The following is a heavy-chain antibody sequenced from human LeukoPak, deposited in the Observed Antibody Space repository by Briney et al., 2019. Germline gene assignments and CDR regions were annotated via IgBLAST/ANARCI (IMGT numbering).Heavy chain of an antibody. Sequence: ASVKVSCKASGYTFTGYYMHWVRQAPGQGLEWMGWINPNSGGTNYAQKFQGRVTMTRDTSISTAYMELSRLRSDDTAVYYCASSGVAQQKSYSSSWYTSPDYWGQGTLVTVSS. V-gene: IGHV1-2*02. D-gene: IGHD6-13*01. J-gene: IGHJ4*02. CDR3: ASSGVAQQKSYSSSWYTSPDY. CDR1: GYTFTGYY. CDR2: INPNSGGT.